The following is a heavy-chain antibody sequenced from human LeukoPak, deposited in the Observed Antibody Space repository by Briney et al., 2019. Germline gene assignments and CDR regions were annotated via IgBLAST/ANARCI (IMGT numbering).Heavy chain of an antibody. CDR2: IYYSGST. J-gene: IGHJ4*02. D-gene: IGHD5-18*01. Sequence: PSETLSLTCTVSGGSISSSSYYWGWIRQPPGKGLEWIGSIYYSGSTYYNPSLKSRVTISVDTSKNQFSLKLSSVTAADTAVYYCARSDTAMVTYNYWGQGTLVTVSS. CDR3: ARSDTAMVTYNY. V-gene: IGHV4-39*01. CDR1: GGSISSSSYY.